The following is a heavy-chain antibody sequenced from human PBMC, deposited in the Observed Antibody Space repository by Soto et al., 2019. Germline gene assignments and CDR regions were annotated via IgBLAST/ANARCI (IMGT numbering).Heavy chain of an antibody. CDR3: ARDLSSSGWHYYYYGMDV. Sequence: QVQLVQSGAEVKKPGASVKVSCKASGYTFTSYAMHWVRQAPGQRLEWMGWINAGNGNTKYSQKFQGRVTITRDTSASTAYMELSSLRSEDTAGYYCARDLSSSGWHYYYYGMDVWGQGTTVTVSS. J-gene: IGHJ6*02. D-gene: IGHD6-19*01. CDR2: INAGNGNT. V-gene: IGHV1-3*01. CDR1: GYTFTSYA.